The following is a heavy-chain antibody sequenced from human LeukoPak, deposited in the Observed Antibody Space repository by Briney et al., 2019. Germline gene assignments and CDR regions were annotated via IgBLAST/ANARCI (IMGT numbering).Heavy chain of an antibody. CDR3: ARADSSSYEIDY. V-gene: IGHV3-23*01. CDR1: GFTFSSYA. CDR2: ISGSGGST. D-gene: IGHD6-13*01. Sequence: PGGSLRLSCAASGFTFSSYAMSWVRQAPGKGLEWVSAISGSGGSTYYADSVKGRFTISRDNSKNTLHLQMNSLRAEDTAVYYCARADSSSYEIDYWGQGTLVTVSS. J-gene: IGHJ4*02.